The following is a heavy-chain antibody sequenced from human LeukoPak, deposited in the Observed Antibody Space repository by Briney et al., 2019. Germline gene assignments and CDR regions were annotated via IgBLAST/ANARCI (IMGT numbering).Heavy chain of an antibody. CDR3: AKGSTKQWLVLILHYFDY. CDR1: GGSISSGGYY. J-gene: IGHJ4*02. V-gene: IGHV4-31*03. CDR2: IYYSGST. Sequence: SETLSLTCTVSGGSISSGGYYWSWIRQHPGKGLEWIGYIYYSGSTYYNPSLKSRVTISVDTSKNQFSLKLSSVTAEDTAVYYCAKGSTKQWLVLILHYFDYWGQGTLVTVSS. D-gene: IGHD6-19*01.